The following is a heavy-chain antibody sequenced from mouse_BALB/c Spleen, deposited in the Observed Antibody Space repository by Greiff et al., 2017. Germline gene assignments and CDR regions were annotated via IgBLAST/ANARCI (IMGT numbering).Heavy chain of an antibody. Sequence: EVKLMESGGGLVQPGGSMKLSCVASGFTFSNYWMNWVRPSPEKGLEWVAEIRLKSNNYATHYAESVKGRFTISRDDSKSSVYLQMNNLRAEDTGIYYCTRGYYRYDVFDYWGQGTTLTVSS. CDR1: GFTFSNYW. CDR2: IRLKSNNYAT. CDR3: TRGYYRYDVFDY. D-gene: IGHD2-14*01. J-gene: IGHJ2*01. V-gene: IGHV6-6*02.